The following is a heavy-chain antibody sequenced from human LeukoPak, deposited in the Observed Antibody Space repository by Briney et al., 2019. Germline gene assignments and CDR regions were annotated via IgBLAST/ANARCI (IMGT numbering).Heavy chain of an antibody. J-gene: IGHJ3*02. Sequence: GGSLRLSCVASGFTFSSYGMHWVRQAPGKGLEWVAVILYDGSNKYNADSVKGRFTISRDTSENTLYLQMSSLRPEDTAVYYCAKAWRAYGDYHTFDIWGQGTMVTVSS. CDR2: ILYDGSNK. CDR3: AKAWRAYGDYHTFDI. CDR1: GFTFSSYG. V-gene: IGHV3-30*18. D-gene: IGHD4-17*01.